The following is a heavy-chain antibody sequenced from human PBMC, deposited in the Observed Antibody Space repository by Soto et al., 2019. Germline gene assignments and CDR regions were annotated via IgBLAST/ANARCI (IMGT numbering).Heavy chain of an antibody. CDR2: TYYRSKWYN. Sequence: PSQTLSLTCAISGDSVSSNSAAWNWIRQSPSRDLEWLGRTYYRSKWYNDYAVSVKSRITINPDTSKNQFSLQLNSVTPEDTAVYYCARAPPYYDILTGLYYYYGMDVWGQGTTVTVSS. J-gene: IGHJ6*02. CDR1: GDSVSSNSAA. CDR3: ARAPPYYDILTGLYYYYGMDV. V-gene: IGHV6-1*01. D-gene: IGHD3-9*01.